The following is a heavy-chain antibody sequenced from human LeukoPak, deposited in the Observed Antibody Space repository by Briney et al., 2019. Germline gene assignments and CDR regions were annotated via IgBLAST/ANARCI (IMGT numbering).Heavy chain of an antibody. CDR1: GGSLSSGGYY. V-gene: IGHV4-61*08. D-gene: IGHD1-1*01. Sequence: SQTLSLTCTVSGGSLSSGGYYWGWLRQPPGTGLEWIGYIYYTGDTNYHPALKSRVTISVDTSKNQFSLKLSSVTAADTAVYYCTKVGTGTLEYWGQGTLVTISS. CDR3: TKVGTGTLEY. CDR2: IYYTGDT. J-gene: IGHJ4*02.